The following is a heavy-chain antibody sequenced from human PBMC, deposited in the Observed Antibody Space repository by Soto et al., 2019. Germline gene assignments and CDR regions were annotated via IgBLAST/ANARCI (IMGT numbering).Heavy chain of an antibody. CDR3: ARPLYYYYGMDV. Sequence: ASVKVSCKVSGYTLTELSMHWVRQAPGKGLEWMGGINAEDGKTNYAQKFQGRVTITKDTSASTAYMELSSLRSEDTAVYYCARPLYYYYGMDVWGQGTTVTVSS. CDR2: INAEDGKT. J-gene: IGHJ6*02. CDR1: GYTLTELS. V-gene: IGHV1-24*01.